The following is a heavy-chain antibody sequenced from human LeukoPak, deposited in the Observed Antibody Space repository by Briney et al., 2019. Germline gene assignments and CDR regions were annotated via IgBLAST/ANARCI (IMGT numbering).Heavy chain of an antibody. Sequence: PSETLSLTCAVYGGSFSGYYWSWIRQPPGKGLEWIGEINHSGSTNYNPSLKSRVTISVDTSKNQFSLKLSSVTAADTAVYYCASKNRNYYGSGSYLYWGQGTLVTVSS. J-gene: IGHJ4*02. CDR1: GGSFSGYY. CDR2: INHSGST. V-gene: IGHV4-34*01. CDR3: ASKNRNYYGSGSYLY. D-gene: IGHD3-10*01.